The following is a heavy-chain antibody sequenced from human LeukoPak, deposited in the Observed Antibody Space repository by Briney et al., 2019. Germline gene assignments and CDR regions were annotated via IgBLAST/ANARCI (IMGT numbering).Heavy chain of an antibody. D-gene: IGHD5-24*01. V-gene: IGHV4-4*02. J-gene: IGHJ4*02. CDR3: ARGGGGSLRGPPFDY. CDR1: GDSISAEHW. Sequence: KPSETLSLTCAVSGDSISAEHWWSWVRQPPGKGLEWIGEIHHSGSTYYNPSLKSRVTISVDTSKNQFSLKLSSVTAADTAVYYCARGGGGSLRGPPFDYWGQGTLVTVSS. CDR2: IHHSGST.